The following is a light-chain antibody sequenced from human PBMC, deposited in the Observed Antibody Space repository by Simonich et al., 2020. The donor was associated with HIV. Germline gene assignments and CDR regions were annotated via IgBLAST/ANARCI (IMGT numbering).Light chain of an antibody. V-gene: IGKV1-5*03. CDR1: QSFNSW. CDR3: QQYNSYSYT. Sequence: DIQMTQSPSTLSASVGDRVTITGRASQSFNSWLARYQQKPGKAPKLLIYKASSLESGVPSRFSGSGSGTEFTLTISSLQPDDFATYYCQQYNSYSYTFGQGTKLEIK. CDR2: KAS. J-gene: IGKJ2*01.